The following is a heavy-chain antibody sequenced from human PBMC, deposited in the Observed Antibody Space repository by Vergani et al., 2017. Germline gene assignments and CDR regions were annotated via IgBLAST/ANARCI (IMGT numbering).Heavy chain of an antibody. D-gene: IGHD3-16*01. CDR1: GGSISSSSYY. CDR3: ARGNPYVDFDI. Sequence: QLQLQESGPGLVKPSETLSLTCTVSGGSISSSSYYWGWIRQPPGKGLEWIGYIYYSGSTNYNPSLNSRATISVDTSRNQISLKLTSVTATDTAIYFCARGNPYVDFDIWGQGTMITVSS. CDR2: IYYSGST. V-gene: IGHV4-61*05. J-gene: IGHJ3*02.